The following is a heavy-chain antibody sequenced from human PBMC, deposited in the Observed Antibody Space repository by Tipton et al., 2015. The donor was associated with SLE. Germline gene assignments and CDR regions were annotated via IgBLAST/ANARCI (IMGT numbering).Heavy chain of an antibody. D-gene: IGHD3-10*01. CDR1: GGSISSGSYY. CDR2: IYSSGST. J-gene: IGHJ4*02. Sequence: TLSLTCTVSGGSISSGSYYWSWIRQPPGKGLEWIGYIYSSGSTNYNPSLKSRVTISVDTSKNQFSLKLSSVTAADTAVYYCARGLAMVRGDSMDYWGQGTLVTVSS. V-gene: IGHV4-61*09. CDR3: ARGLAMVRGDSMDY.